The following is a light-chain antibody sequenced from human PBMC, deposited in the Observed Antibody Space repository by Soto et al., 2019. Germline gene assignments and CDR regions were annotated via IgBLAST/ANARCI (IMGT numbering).Light chain of an antibody. CDR1: SSDVGGYNY. Sequence: QSVPTQPASVSGSPGQSITISCTGTSSDVGGYNYVSWYQQHQGKAPQLIIYEVSNRPSAVSNRFSGSKSGNTASLTISGLQTEDEADYHCSSYTSSSILYVFGTGTKVTVL. CDR2: EVS. CDR3: SSYTSSSILYV. V-gene: IGLV2-14*01. J-gene: IGLJ1*01.